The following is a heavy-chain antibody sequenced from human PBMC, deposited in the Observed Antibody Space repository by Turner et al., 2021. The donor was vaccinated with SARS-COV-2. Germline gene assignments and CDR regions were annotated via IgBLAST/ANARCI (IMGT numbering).Heavy chain of an antibody. CDR3: AREVMTHLPAFGS. D-gene: IGHD3-16*01. J-gene: IGHJ4*02. CDR1: GGNFNNYA. Sequence: QVQLVQSGAEVKKPGSSVKVSCKASGGNFNNYAVHWLLQAPGQGLECMGYIVPMFGLANYAQKFRDRATITADASTATVFMELSGLRSEDTAIYYCAREVMTHLPAFGSWGQGALVTVSS. V-gene: IGHV1-69*01. CDR2: IVPMFGLA.